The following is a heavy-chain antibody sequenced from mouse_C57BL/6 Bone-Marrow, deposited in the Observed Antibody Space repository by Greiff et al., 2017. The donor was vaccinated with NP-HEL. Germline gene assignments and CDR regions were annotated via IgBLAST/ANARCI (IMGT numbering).Heavy chain of an antibody. CDR2: IDPENGDT. J-gene: IGHJ4*01. V-gene: IGHV14-4*01. CDR3: TAITTVVGPYAMDY. Sequence: EVHLVESGAELVRPGASVKLSCTASGFNIKDDYMHWVKQRPEQGLEWIGWIDPENGDTEYASKFQGKATITADTSSNTAYLQLSSLTSEDTAVYYCTAITTVVGPYAMDYWGQGTSVTVSS. CDR1: GFNIKDDY. D-gene: IGHD1-1*01.